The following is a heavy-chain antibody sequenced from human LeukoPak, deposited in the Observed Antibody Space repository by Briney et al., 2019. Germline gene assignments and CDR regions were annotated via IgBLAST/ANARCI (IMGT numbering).Heavy chain of an antibody. J-gene: IGHJ4*02. CDR1: GYTFTSYD. Sequence: GASVTVSFKASGYTFTSYDINWVRQATGQGLERMGWMNPNSGNTGYAQKFQGRVTMTRNTSISTAYMELSSLRSEDTAVYYCARDPHVYGDYFDYWGQGTLVTVSS. CDR3: ARDPHVYGDYFDY. V-gene: IGHV1-8*01. CDR2: MNPNSGNT. D-gene: IGHD4-17*01.